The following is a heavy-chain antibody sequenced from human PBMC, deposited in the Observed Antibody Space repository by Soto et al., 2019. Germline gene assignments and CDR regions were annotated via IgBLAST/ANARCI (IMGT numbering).Heavy chain of an antibody. CDR2: ISSNSAYI. CDR3: TRDASRDSSARGWFDP. Sequence: GGSLRLSCAASGFTFCSFTMNWVRQAPGKGLEWVSTISSNSAYIYYTDALRGRFTISRDNAKNSLHLQMNSLRAEDTAVYYCTRDASRDSSARGWFDPWGPGTLVTASS. CDR1: GFTFCSFT. D-gene: IGHD6-13*01. V-gene: IGHV3-21*01. J-gene: IGHJ5*02.